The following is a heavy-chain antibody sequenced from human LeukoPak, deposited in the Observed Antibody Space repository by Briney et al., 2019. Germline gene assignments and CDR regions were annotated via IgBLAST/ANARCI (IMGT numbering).Heavy chain of an antibody. Sequence: SETLSLTCAVYGGSFSGYYWSWIRQPPGKGLEWIGEINHSGSTDYNPSLKSRVTISVDTSKNQFSLKLSSVTAADTAVYYCARPWGGGYGDDAFDIWGQGTMVTVSS. J-gene: IGHJ3*02. CDR1: GGSFSGYY. V-gene: IGHV4-34*01. CDR3: ARPWGGGYGDDAFDI. D-gene: IGHD1-26*01. CDR2: INHSGST.